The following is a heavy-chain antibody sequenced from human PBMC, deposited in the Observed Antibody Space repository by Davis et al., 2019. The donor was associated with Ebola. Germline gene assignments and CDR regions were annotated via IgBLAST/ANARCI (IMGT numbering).Heavy chain of an antibody. D-gene: IGHD3-10*01. CDR1: GFTFSSYA. J-gene: IGHJ6*02. CDR2: ISYDGSNK. V-gene: IGHV3-30*18. CDR3: AKSRVQGQMFRYYGMDV. Sequence: GESLKISCAASGFTFSSYAMSWVRQAPGKGLEWVAVISYDGSNKYYADSVKGRFTISRDNSKNTLYLQMNSLRAEDTAVYYCAKSRVQGQMFRYYGMDVWGQGTTVTVSS.